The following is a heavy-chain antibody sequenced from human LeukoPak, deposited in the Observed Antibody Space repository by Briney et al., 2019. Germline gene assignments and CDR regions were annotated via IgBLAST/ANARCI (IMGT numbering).Heavy chain of an antibody. V-gene: IGHV1-69*05. J-gene: IGHJ6*03. CDR1: GGTFSSYA. CDR2: IIPIFGTA. Sequence: GASVKVSCKASGGTFSSYAISWVRQAPGRGLEWMGGIIPIFGTANYAQKFQGRVTITTDESTSTAYMELSSLRSEDTAVYYCARVENYYYYYMDVWGKGTTVTVSS. D-gene: IGHD3-3*01. CDR3: ARVENYYYYYMDV.